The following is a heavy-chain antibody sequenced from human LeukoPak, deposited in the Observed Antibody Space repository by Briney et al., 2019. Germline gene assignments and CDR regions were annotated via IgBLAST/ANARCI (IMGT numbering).Heavy chain of an antibody. J-gene: IGHJ4*02. CDR3: ARVQEFIVVVPAAISLRSRYFDY. CDR1: GGSFSGYY. V-gene: IGHV4-34*01. CDR2: INHSGST. Sequence: SETLSLTCAVYGGSFSGYYWSWIRQPPGKGLEWIGEINHSGSTNYNPSLKSRVTISVDTSKNQFSLKLSSVTAADTAVYYCARVQEFIVVVPAAISLRSRYFDYWGQGTLVTVSS. D-gene: IGHD2-2*02.